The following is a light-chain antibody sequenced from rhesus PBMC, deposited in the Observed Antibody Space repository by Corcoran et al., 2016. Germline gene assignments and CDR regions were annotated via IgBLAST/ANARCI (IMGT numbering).Light chain of an antibody. J-gene: IGKJ1*01. CDR2: EAS. V-gene: IGKV1-22*01. CDR1: QGITND. CDR3: QRYHSSPLT. Sequence: DIQMTQSPSSLSASVGDRVTITCRARQGITNDLAWYQQNTGETPKLLIYEASSLQSGFTLRFSGSGSVTEFTLTISRLQSEDFATYSCQRYHSSPLTFGQGTKVEIK.